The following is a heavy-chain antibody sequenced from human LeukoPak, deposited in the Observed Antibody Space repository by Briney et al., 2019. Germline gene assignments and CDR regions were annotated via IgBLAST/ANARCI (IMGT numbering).Heavy chain of an antibody. Sequence: GGSLRLSCAASGFTFTSYYMHWVRQAPGKGLEWVSSISSSSSYIYYADSVKGRFTISRDNAKNSLYLQMNSLRAEDTAVYYCARLGVYFDFWFDPWGQGTLVTVSS. D-gene: IGHD3-9*01. CDR1: GFTFTSYY. CDR2: ISSSSSYI. V-gene: IGHV3-21*01. J-gene: IGHJ5*02. CDR3: ARLGVYFDFWFDP.